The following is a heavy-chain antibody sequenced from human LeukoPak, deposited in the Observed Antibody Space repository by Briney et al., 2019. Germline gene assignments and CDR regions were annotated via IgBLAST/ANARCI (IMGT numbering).Heavy chain of an antibody. CDR2: IYYSEST. D-gene: IGHD6-13*01. Sequence: AETLPLTCTVSGGSISSYYWSWIPQPTGKGLEWIGYIYYSESTNYNPSLKSRVTISVDTSKNQFSLKLSSVTAADTAVYYCARPRIAAAHDAFDIWGQGTMVTVSS. CDR1: GGSISSYY. J-gene: IGHJ3*02. CDR3: ARPRIAAAHDAFDI. V-gene: IGHV4-59*08.